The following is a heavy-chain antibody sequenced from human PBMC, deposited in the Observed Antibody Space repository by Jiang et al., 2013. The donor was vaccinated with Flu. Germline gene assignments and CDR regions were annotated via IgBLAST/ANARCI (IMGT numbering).Heavy chain of an antibody. J-gene: IGHJ4*03. CDR1: FIRQSSI. V-gene: IGHV4-59*02. CDR3: ARDDRFCSGGSCSIRNGVFDA. Sequence: TLVPHVRCVWFIRQSSILELGPAVPGRGLEWIGHIHHSGKTDYNPSLWGRVTIAIDTSKNQFSLTLTSTTSADTALYFCARDDRFCSGGSCSIRNGVFDAWGQGRMVTVSS. D-gene: IGHD2-15*01. CDR2: IHHSGKT.